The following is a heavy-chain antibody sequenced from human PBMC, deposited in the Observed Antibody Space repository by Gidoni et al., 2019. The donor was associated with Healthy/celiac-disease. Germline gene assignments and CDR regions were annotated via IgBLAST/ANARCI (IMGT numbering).Heavy chain of an antibody. CDR2: IYWNDDK. V-gene: IGHV2-5*01. CDR3: AHKVDGSGRPLLDY. J-gene: IGHJ4*02. CDR1: GFSLSTSGVG. Sequence: QITLKESGPTLVKPTQTLTLTCTFSGFSLSTSGVGVGWIRQPPGKALEWLALIYWNDDKRYSPSLKSRLTITKDTSKNQVVLTMTNMDPVDTATDYCAHKVDGSGRPLLDYWGQGTLVTVSS. D-gene: IGHD3-10*01.